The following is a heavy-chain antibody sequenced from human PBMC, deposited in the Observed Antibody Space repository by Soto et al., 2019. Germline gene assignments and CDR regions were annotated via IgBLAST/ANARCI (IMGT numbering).Heavy chain of an antibody. CDR2: IKSKTDGGTT. J-gene: IGHJ6*02. Sequence: GGSLRLSCAASGFTFSSAWMNWVRQAPGKGLEWVGRIKSKTDGGTTDYDAPVKGRFTISRDDSKNTLYLQMNSLKTEDTAVYYCTTSRYYYYGMDVWGQGTTVTVSS. CDR1: GFTFSSAW. V-gene: IGHV3-15*07. CDR3: TTSRYYYYGMDV.